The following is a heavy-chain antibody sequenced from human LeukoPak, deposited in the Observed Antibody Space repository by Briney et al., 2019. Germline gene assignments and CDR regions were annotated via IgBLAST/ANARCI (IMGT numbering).Heavy chain of an antibody. CDR2: IYHSGST. CDR3: ATSIAVAGTLDY. Sequence: PSETLSLTCAVSGYSISSGYYWGWIRQPPGKGLEWIGSIYHSGSTYYNPSLKSRVTISVDTSKNQFSLKLSSVTAADTAVYYCATSIAVAGTLDYWGQGTLVTVSS. J-gene: IGHJ4*02. V-gene: IGHV4-38-2*01. D-gene: IGHD6-19*01. CDR1: GYSISSGYY.